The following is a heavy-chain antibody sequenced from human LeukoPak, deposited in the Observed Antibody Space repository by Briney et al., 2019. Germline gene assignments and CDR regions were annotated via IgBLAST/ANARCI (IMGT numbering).Heavy chain of an antibody. CDR2: ISGSGDTT. CDR3: AKASAMIVVVSKHFDY. V-gene: IGHV3-23*01. Sequence: GGSLRLSCATSGFIFSNYAVNWVRQAPGKGLEWVSIISGSGDTTYYADSVKGRFTISRDNSENTLYLQMNSLRAEDTAVYYCAKASAMIVVVSKHFDYWGQGTLVTVSS. D-gene: IGHD3-22*01. CDR1: GFIFSNYA. J-gene: IGHJ4*02.